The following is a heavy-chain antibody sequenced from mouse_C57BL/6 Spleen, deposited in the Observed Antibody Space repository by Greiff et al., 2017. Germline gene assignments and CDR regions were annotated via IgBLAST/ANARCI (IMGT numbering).Heavy chain of an antibody. Sequence: EVHLVESGGDLVKPGGSLKLSCAASGFTFSSYGMSWVRQTPDKRLEWVATISSGGSYTYYPDSVKGRFTISRDNAKNTLYLQMSSLKSEDTAMYYCARESRSSGYEYWGQGTTLTVSS. CDR3: ARESRSSGYEY. J-gene: IGHJ2*01. CDR2: ISSGGSYT. V-gene: IGHV5-6*01. CDR1: GFTFSSYG. D-gene: IGHD3-2*02.